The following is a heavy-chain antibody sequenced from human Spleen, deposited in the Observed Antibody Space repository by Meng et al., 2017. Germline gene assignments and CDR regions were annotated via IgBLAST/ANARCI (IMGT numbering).Heavy chain of an antibody. D-gene: IGHD2-15*01. V-gene: IGHV4-31*01. J-gene: IGHJ4*02. CDR2: IYYSGST. Sequence: QVQLQESAPGLVKPSQTLSLACPFSGGSIISGCSYWSWIRQPPGKGLEWIGYIYYSGSTYYNPSLKSLVTISVDTSKNQFSLKLSSVTAADTAVYYCAGAPTYYCSDGQCSIYFVYWGQGTLVTVSS. CDR1: GGSIISGCSY. CDR3: AGAPTYYCSDGQCSIYFVY.